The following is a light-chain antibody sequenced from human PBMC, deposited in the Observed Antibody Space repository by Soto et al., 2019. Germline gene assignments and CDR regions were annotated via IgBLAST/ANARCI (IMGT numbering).Light chain of an antibody. CDR3: QQYGSSPST. CDR1: QSLSTDY. Sequence: DTVLTQSPGTLSLSPGERATLSCWASQSLSTDYLAWYQQKPGQPPRLLIYGASSRATGIPDRFSGSGSGKDFPLTISRMEPEDFAVYYCQQYGSSPSTFGQGTRLEIK. V-gene: IGKV3-20*01. J-gene: IGKJ5*01. CDR2: GAS.